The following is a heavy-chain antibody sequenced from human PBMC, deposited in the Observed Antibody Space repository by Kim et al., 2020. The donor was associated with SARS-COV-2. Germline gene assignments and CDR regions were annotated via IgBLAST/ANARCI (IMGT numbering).Heavy chain of an antibody. D-gene: IGHD6-19*01. V-gene: IGHV3-48*02. J-gene: IGHJ6*02. Sequence: GGSLRLSCAASGFTFSYYSMNWVRQAPGKGLEWVSYISSSSSPIYYADSVKVRFTVSRYNAKNSLYLQMNSLRDEDTAVYYCAGEGQWLSLYYYGMDVWGQGTTVTVSS. CDR1: GFTFSYYS. CDR3: AGEGQWLSLYYYGMDV. CDR2: ISSSSSPI.